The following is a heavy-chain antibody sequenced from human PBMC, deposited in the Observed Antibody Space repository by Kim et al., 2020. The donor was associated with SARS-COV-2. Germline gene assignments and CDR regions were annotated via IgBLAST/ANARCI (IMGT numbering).Heavy chain of an antibody. CDR3: ARKYYYDSSGYYYGWYFDL. J-gene: IGHJ2*01. D-gene: IGHD3-22*01. CDR1: GFTVSSNY. V-gene: IGHV3-66*02. Sequence: GGSLRLSCAASGFTVSSNYMSWVRQAPGKGLEWVSVIYSGGSTYYADSVKGRFTISRDNSKNTLYLQMNSLRAEDTAVYYCARKYYYDSSGYYYGWYFDLWGRGTLVTVSS. CDR2: IYSGGST.